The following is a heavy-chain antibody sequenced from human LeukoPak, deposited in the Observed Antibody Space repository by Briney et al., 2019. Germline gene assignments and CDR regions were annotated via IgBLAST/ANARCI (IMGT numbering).Heavy chain of an antibody. D-gene: IGHD6-13*01. CDR3: ARDKDYSSSWANDAFDI. V-gene: IGHV3-21*01. J-gene: IGHJ3*02. CDR2: ISSSSSYT. CDR1: GFTFSSYS. Sequence: GGSLRLSCAASGFTFSSYSMNWVRQAPGKGLEWVSSISSSSSYTYYADSVKGRFTIPRDNAKNSLYLQMNSLRAEDTALYYCARDKDYSSSWANDAFDIWGQGTMVTVSS.